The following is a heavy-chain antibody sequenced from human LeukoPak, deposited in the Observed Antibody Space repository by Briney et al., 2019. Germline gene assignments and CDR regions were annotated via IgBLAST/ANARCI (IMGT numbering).Heavy chain of an antibody. CDR1: GYTFTSYY. CDR3: ARDPRDGMYYDFWSGGYYYYMDV. V-gene: IGHV1-46*01. J-gene: IGHJ6*03. Sequence: GASVKVSCKASGYTFTSYYMHWVRQAPGQGLEWMGIINPSGGSTSYAQKFQRRVTMTRDMSTSTVYMELSSLRSEDTAVYYCARDPRDGMYYDFWSGGYYYYMDVWGKGTTVTVSS. D-gene: IGHD3-3*01. CDR2: INPSGGST.